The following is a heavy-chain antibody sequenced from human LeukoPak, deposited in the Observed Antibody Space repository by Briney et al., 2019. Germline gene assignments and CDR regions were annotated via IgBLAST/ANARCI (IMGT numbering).Heavy chain of an antibody. CDR1: GYTFTSYA. CDR2: INAGNGNT. CDR3: ARGGYCSSTSCYTSWFDP. J-gene: IGHJ5*02. V-gene: IGHV1-3*01. D-gene: IGHD2-2*02. Sequence: ASVKVSCKASGYTFTSYAMHWVRQAPGQRLEWMGWINAGNGNTKYSQKFQGRVTITRDTSASTAYMELSSLRSEDTAVYYCARGGYCSSTSCYTSWFDPWGQGTLVTVSS.